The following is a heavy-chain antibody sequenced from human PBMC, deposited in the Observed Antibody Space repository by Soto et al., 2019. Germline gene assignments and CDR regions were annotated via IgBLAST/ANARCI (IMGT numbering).Heavy chain of an antibody. CDR1: GFTFSTYT. Sequence: GGSLRLSCAASGFTFSTYTMNWVRQAPGKGLEWVSYISSSSSTIYYADSVKGRFTISRDNAKNSLYLQMNSLGAEDTAVYYCARDLQPWGQGTLVTVSS. CDR3: ARDLQP. CDR2: ISSSSSTI. J-gene: IGHJ5*02. V-gene: IGHV3-48*01.